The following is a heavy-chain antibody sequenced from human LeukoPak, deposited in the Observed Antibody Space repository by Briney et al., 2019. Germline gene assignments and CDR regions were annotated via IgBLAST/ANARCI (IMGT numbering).Heavy chain of an antibody. CDR1: GYTLTELS. V-gene: IGHV1-24*01. CDR2: FDPEDGET. J-gene: IGHJ6*03. D-gene: IGHD2-2*02. CDR3: ATWTRYHLLYGAMDV. Sequence: ASVKVSCKVSGYTLTELSMHWVRQAPGKGLEWMGGFDPEDGETIYAQKFQGRVTMTEDTSTDTAYMELSSLRSEDTAVYYCATWTRYHLLYGAMDVWGKGTTVTVSS.